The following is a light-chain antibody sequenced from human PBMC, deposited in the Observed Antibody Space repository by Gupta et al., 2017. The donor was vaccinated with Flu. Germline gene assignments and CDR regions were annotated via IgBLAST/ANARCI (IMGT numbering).Light chain of an antibody. J-gene: IGKJ5*01. V-gene: IGKV3-11*01. CDR2: DAS. CDR1: QNIATF. Sequence: ERVTPSCRASQNIATFLAWYQQKPGQPPRLLVYDASKRATGIPARFSGSGSGTDFTLTISSLETEDSAVYYCQQRSSWPPITFGQGTRLEIK. CDR3: QQRSSWPPIT.